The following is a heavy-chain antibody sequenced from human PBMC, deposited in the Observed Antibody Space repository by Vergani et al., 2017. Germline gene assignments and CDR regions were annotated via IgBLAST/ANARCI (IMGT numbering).Heavy chain of an antibody. CDR1: GGSINTGAYY. V-gene: IGHV4-61*02. CDR2: VYTSGMT. Sequence: QVQLQESGPRLVRPSQTLSLTCTVSGGSINTGAYYWSWIRQPAGKGLEWIGRVYTSGMTNYNPSLKSRVTILVDRSKSQLSLKLTSVTAGVTAVYFCARHWAVVAANNWFDPWGQGTLVTVSS. J-gene: IGHJ5*02. D-gene: IGHD2-15*01. CDR3: ARHWAVVAANNWFDP.